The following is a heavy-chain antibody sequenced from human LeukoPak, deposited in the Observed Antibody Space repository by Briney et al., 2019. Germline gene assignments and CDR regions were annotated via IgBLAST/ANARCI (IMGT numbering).Heavy chain of an antibody. J-gene: IGHJ4*02. CDR2: IRYDGSNK. CDR3: ARDQTPFY. V-gene: IGHV3-30*02. D-gene: IGHD2-15*01. Sequence: QTGGSLRLSCAASGFTFSSYGMHWIRQAPGRGLEWVAFIRYDGSNKYDADSVKGRFTISRDNSKNTLYLQMNSLRAEDTAVYYCARDQTPFYWGQGSLVTVSS. CDR1: GFTFSSYG.